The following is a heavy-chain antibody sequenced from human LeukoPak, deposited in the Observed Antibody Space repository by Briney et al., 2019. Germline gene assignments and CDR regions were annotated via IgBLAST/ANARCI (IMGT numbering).Heavy chain of an antibody. D-gene: IGHD5-12*01. J-gene: IGHJ4*02. CDR2: INHSGST. CDR3: ARGVRGYDPRAV. Sequence: GSLRLSCVASGFTFSDAYMDWIRQPPGKGLEWIGEINHSGSTNYNPSLKSRVTISVDTSKNQFSLKLSSVTAADTAVYYCARGVRGYDPRAVWGQGTLVTVSS. V-gene: IGHV4-34*01. CDR1: GFTFSDAY.